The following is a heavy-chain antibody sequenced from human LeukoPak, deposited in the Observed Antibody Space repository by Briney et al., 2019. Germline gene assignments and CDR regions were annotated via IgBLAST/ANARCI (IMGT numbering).Heavy chain of an antibody. CDR2: IKQDGSDK. J-gene: IGHJ4*02. CDR3: ARLKAAAGSNFDY. CDR1: GFTFSNYY. D-gene: IGHD6-13*01. V-gene: IGHV3-7*03. Sequence: PGGSLRLSCAASGFTFSNYYMSWVRQAPGKGLEWVASIKQDGSDKYYVDSVKGRFTISRDTAKNSLYLQMNSLRAEDTALYYCARLKAAAGSNFDYWGQGTLVTVSS.